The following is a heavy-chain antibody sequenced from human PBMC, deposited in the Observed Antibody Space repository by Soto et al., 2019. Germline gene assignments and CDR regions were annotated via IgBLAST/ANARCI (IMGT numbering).Heavy chain of an antibody. J-gene: IGHJ6*02. Sequence: QVQLRESGPGLVKPSETLSVTCTVAGAPVTSGGSYWTWIRQPPGKGLEWMAYISHSGDTNYNPSLKSRLTLSLDTSKNQFSLRLSSMTEADTAVYYCARDRGPPLYGMDVWGQGTTVNVSS. CDR2: ISHSGDT. CDR1: GAPVTSGGSY. V-gene: IGHV4-61*08. CDR3: ARDRGPPLYGMDV.